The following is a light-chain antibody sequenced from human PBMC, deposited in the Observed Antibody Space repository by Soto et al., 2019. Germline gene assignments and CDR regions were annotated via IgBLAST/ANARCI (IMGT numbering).Light chain of an antibody. CDR3: SSYACSNIWGV. J-gene: IGLJ2*01. Sequence: QSVLTQPPSASGSPGQSVTISCTGTSSDVGGYNYVSWYQQHPGKAPKLMIYEVSKRPSGVPDRFSGSKSGNTASLTVSGLQAEDEADYYCSSYACSNIWGVFGGGTKLTVL. CDR1: SSDVGGYNY. V-gene: IGLV2-8*01. CDR2: EVS.